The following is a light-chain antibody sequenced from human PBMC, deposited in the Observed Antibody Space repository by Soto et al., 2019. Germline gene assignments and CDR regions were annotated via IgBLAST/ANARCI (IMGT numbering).Light chain of an antibody. Sequence: EIVLTQSPATLSLSPRERATLSCRASQSVISYLAWYQQKPGQAPRLLIMDASNRATGIPARFMGSGSGTDFTLTISSLEPEDFAVYDCQQRSNWPPVTFGGGTKVEIK. V-gene: IGKV3-11*01. CDR3: QQRSNWPPVT. CDR2: DAS. CDR1: QSVISY. J-gene: IGKJ4*01.